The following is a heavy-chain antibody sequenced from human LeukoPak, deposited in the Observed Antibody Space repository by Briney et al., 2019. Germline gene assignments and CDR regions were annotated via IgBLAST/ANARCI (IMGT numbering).Heavy chain of an antibody. J-gene: IGHJ4*02. Sequence: PGGSLRLSCAASGITFSNYWMTWVRQAPGKGLEWVATIKHDGGEKFYVDSVKGRFTISRDNAKNSLYLQMNFLRAEETAVYYCATCTIDVVPVAIGMGYRGQGTLVTVSS. CDR3: ATCTIDVVPVAIGMGY. CDR1: GITFSNYW. V-gene: IGHV3-7*01. D-gene: IGHD2-2*01. CDR2: IKHDGGEK.